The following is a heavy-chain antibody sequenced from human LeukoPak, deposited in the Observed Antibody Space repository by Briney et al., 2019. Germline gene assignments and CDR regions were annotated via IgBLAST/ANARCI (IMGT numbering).Heavy chain of an antibody. V-gene: IGHV3-23*01. CDR3: AKGGVATIYNY. CDR1: GFTFSTYA. D-gene: IGHD5-12*01. Sequence: GGSLRLSCTASGFTFSTYAMSWVRQAPGRGLEWVSVISAGGSNTYYADSVKGRFTISRDNSENTLYLQMNSLRAEDTAVYYCAKGGVATIYNYWGQGTLVTVSS. CDR2: ISAGGSNT. J-gene: IGHJ4*02.